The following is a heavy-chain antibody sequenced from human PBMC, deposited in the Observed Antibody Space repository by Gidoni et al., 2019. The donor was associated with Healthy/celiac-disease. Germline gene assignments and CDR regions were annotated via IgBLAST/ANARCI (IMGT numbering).Heavy chain of an antibody. CDR2: ISSSSSYI. CDR3: VKNTVVTRSLQYYYYYMVV. V-gene: IGHV3-21*01. Sequence: EVQLVESASGLVSRRTSLRLYYAASGPTFSSYNNTWVRQAPGKGLEWVSSISSSSSYIYYADSVKGRFTISRDNAKNSLYLQMNSLRAEDTAVYYCVKNTVVTRSLQYYYYYMVVWGKGTTVTVSS. D-gene: IGHD2-15*01. J-gene: IGHJ6*03. CDR1: GPTFSSYN.